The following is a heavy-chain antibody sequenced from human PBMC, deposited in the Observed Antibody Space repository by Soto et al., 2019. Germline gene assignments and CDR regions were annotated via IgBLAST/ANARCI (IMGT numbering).Heavy chain of an antibody. J-gene: IGHJ4*02. CDR1: GYTFTSYV. D-gene: IGHD3-10*01. Sequence: ASVKVSCKASGYTFTSYVISWVRQAPGQGLEWMGWISAYNGNTNYAQKLQGRVTMTTDTSTSTAYMELRSLRSDDTAVYYCARVGYYYGSGSYEIDYWGQGTLVTVSS. CDR3: ARVGYYYGSGSYEIDY. CDR2: ISAYNGNT. V-gene: IGHV1-18*01.